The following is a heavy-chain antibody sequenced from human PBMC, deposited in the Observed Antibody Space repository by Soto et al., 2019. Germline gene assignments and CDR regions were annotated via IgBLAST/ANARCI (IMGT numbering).Heavy chain of an antibody. CDR3: AREKGGGIAAAGSHDY. CDR2: IWYDGSNK. Sequence: GGSLRLSCAASGFTFSSYGMHWVRQAPGKGLEWVAVIWYDGSNKYYADSVKGRFTISRDNSKNTLYLQMNSLRAEDTAVYYCAREKGGGIAAAGSHDYWGQGTLVTVSS. CDR1: GFTFSSYG. J-gene: IGHJ4*02. V-gene: IGHV3-33*01. D-gene: IGHD6-13*01.